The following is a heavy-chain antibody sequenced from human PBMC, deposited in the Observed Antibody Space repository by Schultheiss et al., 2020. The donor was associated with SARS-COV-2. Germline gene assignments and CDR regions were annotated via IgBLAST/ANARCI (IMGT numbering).Heavy chain of an antibody. CDR1: GFTFSSYG. CDR3: AKGRPFFYYFDY. D-gene: IGHD6-25*01. V-gene: IGHV3-33*06. Sequence: GESLKISCAASGFTFSSYGMHWVRQAPGKGLEWVAVIWYDGSNKYYADSVKGRFTISRDNSKSTLYLQMNSLRAEDTALYYCAKGRPFFYYFDYWGQGTLGTVSS. CDR2: IWYDGSNK. J-gene: IGHJ4*02.